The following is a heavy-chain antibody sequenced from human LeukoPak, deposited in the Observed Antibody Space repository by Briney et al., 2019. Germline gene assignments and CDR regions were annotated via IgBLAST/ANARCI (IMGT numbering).Heavy chain of an antibody. CDR2: IRYDGSNK. J-gene: IGHJ6*03. CDR1: GFTFSSYG. V-gene: IGHV3-30*02. D-gene: IGHD2-15*01. CDR3: AKGGGGGSPSPYYYYMVV. Sequence: GGSLRQSCAAPGFTFSSYGMPWVPQAPGKGLEWVPFIRYDGSNKYYADSVNGRFTISRDNSKNTLYLQMNSLRAEDTAVYYCAKGGGGGSPSPYYYYMVVWGKGTTVTVSS.